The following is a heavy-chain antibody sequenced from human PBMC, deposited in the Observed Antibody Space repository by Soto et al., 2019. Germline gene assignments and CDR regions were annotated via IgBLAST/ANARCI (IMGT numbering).Heavy chain of an antibody. CDR3: ARDKSYYGSGTPGP. D-gene: IGHD3-10*01. CDR2: ISYDGSNK. Sequence: QVQLVESGGGVVQPGRSLRLSCAASGFTFSSYAMHWVRQAPGNGLEWVAVISYDGSNKYYADSVKGRFTISRDNSKNTLYLQMNSLRAEDTAVYYCARDKSYYGSGTPGPWGQGTLVTVSS. V-gene: IGHV3-30-3*01. J-gene: IGHJ5*02. CDR1: GFTFSSYA.